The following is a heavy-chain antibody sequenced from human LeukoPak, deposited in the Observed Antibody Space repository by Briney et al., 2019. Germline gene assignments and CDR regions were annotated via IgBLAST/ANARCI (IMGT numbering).Heavy chain of an antibody. D-gene: IGHD3-22*01. J-gene: IGHJ4*02. CDR3: ARALGAYYYDSSGYYYV. V-gene: IGHV4-4*02. Sequence: SETLSLTCAVSGGSISSSNWWSWVRQPPGKGLEWIGEIYHSGSTNYNPSLKSRVTISVDKSKNQFSLKLSSVTAADTAVYYCARALGAYYYDSSGYYYVWGQGTLVTVSS. CDR1: GGSISSSNW. CDR2: IYHSGST.